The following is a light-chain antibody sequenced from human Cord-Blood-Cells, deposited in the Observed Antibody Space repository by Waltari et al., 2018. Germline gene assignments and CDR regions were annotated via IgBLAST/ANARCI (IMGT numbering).Light chain of an antibody. J-gene: IGKJ4*01. CDR2: AAS. V-gene: IGKV1-39*01. CDR1: QSISSY. CDR3: RQSYSTPLT. Sequence: DIQMHQSPSSLSASVGDRVTITCRASQSISSYLNWYQQKPGKAPKLLIYAASSLQSGVPSRFSGSGSGTDFTLTISSLRPEDFATYYCRQSYSTPLTFGGGTKVEIK.